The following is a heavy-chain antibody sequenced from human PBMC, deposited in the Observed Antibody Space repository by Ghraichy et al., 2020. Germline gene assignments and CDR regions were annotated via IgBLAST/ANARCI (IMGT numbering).Heavy chain of an antibody. V-gene: IGHV4-39*01. D-gene: IGHD5-18*01. Sequence: ESLNISCTVSGGSILSDTYFWGWLRQPPGKGLEWIGCIFVGGSTHYKPSLKSRVTISADTSKNQVFLKVSSMTAADTAVYYCARQAPYSPPVYGMDVWGQGTPVTVAS. CDR1: GGSILSDTYF. CDR2: IFVGGST. CDR3: ARQAPYSPPVYGMDV. J-gene: IGHJ6*02.